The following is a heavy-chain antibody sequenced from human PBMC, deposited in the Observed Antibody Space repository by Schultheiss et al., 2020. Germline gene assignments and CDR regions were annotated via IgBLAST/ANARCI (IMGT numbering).Heavy chain of an antibody. Sequence: GGSLRLSCAASGFTFSSYAMSWVRQAPGKGLEWVAVIWYDGSNKYYADSVKGRFTISRDNAKNSLYLQMNSLRAEDTAVYYCAKESAYCGGDCNSLLDYWGQGILVTVSS. CDR3: AKESAYCGGDCNSLLDY. CDR1: GFTFSSYA. V-gene: IGHV3-33*03. J-gene: IGHJ4*02. CDR2: IWYDGSNK. D-gene: IGHD2-21*02.